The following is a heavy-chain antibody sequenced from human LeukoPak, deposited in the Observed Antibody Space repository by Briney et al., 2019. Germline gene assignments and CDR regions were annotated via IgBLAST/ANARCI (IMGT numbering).Heavy chain of an antibody. Sequence: PSETLSLTCRVSGGSISSTSYYWGWIRQPPGKGLVWIASIYYSGETFYNPSLKSRVAISVDTSNNEVFLDLYSVTAADTAMYYCAETNTQDWFDPWGRGTLVTVSS. D-gene: IGHD2-8*01. CDR3: AETNTQDWFDP. CDR1: GGSISSTSYY. J-gene: IGHJ5*02. V-gene: IGHV4-39*07. CDR2: IYYSGET.